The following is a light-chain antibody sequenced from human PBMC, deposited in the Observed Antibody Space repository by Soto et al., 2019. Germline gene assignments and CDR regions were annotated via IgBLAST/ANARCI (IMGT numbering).Light chain of an antibody. V-gene: IGLV2-14*02. Sequence: QSALTQPASVSGSPGQSITISCTGTDSGVGNSNLVSWYQHHPGKAPKLMIYEDSKRPSGVSNRFSGSKSGNTASLTISGLQAEDGADYYCSSYTSSTTLDVVFGGGTKLTVL. J-gene: IGLJ2*01. CDR3: SSYTSSTTLDVV. CDR2: EDS. CDR1: DSGVGNSNL.